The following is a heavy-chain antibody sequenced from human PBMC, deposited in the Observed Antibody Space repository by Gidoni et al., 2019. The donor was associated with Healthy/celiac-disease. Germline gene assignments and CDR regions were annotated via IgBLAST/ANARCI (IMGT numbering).Heavy chain of an antibody. CDR3: ARAGCSGGNCHFDY. D-gene: IGHD2-15*01. CDR2: ISYDGSNK. V-gene: IGHV3-30-3*01. CDR1: GFTFSSYA. Sequence: QVQLGESGGGVVQPGRSLSISCAASGFTFSSYAMHWVRQAPGKGLEWVAVISYDGSNKYYADSVKGRFTISRDNSKNTLYLQMNSLRAEDTAVYYCARAGCSGGNCHFDYWGQGTLVTVSS. J-gene: IGHJ4*02.